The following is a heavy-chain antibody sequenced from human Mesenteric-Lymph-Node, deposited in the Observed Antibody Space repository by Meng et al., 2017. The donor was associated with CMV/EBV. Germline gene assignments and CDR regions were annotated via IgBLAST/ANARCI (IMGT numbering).Heavy chain of an antibody. Sequence: GESLKISCEASGFSVSSNYMSWVRQAPGKGLEWVSVVYSGGTTYYADSVKGRFAISRDIPKNTLYLQMDSLSAEDTAVYYCAIPAAVGLSYYFGMDVWGQGTTVTVSS. CDR1: GFSVSSNY. CDR2: VYSGGTT. J-gene: IGHJ6*02. V-gene: IGHV3-53*01. D-gene: IGHD2-2*01. CDR3: AIPAAVGLSYYFGMDV.